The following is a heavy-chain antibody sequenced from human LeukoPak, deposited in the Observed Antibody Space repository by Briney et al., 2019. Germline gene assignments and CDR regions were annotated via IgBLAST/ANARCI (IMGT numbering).Heavy chain of an antibody. Sequence: GGSLRLSCAASGFTFSSYSMNWVRQAPGKGLEWVSYISSSSSTIYYADSVKGRFTISRDSAKNSLYLQMNSLRAEDTAVYYCARGWGSYRYTGIFDYWGQGTLVTVSS. CDR3: ARGWGSYRYTGIFDY. J-gene: IGHJ4*02. D-gene: IGHD1-26*01. V-gene: IGHV3-48*01. CDR1: GFTFSSYS. CDR2: ISSSSSTI.